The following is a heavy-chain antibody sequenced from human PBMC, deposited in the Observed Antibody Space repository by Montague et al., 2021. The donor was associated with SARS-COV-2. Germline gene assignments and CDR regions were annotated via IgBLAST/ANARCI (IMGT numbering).Heavy chain of an antibody. Sequence: SETLSLTCTVSGASIGRSTYYWGWIRQPPGKDLEWIGTIYYSGTTHYNPSLRSRVTISVDTSKNQFSLKLSSVTAADTAVYYCACGEITTRGLIYYYGMDVWGQGTTVTVSS. D-gene: IGHD3-10*01. CDR2: IYYSGTT. J-gene: IGHJ6*02. V-gene: IGHV4-39*07. CDR3: ACGEITTRGLIYYYGMDV. CDR1: GASIGRSTYY.